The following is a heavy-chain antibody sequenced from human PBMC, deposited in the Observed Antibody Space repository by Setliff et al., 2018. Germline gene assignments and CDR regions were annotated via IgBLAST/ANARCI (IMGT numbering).Heavy chain of an antibody. Sequence: TLSLTCTVSGGSISSGGYYWSWIRQHPGKGLEWIGYIYYSGSTYYNPSLKSRVTISVDTSKNQFSLKLSSVTAADTAVYYCARRYNFWSGYLDYWGQGTLVTVSS. CDR2: IYYSGST. J-gene: IGHJ4*02. D-gene: IGHD3-3*01. V-gene: IGHV4-31*03. CDR1: GGSISSGGYY. CDR3: ARRYNFWSGYLDY.